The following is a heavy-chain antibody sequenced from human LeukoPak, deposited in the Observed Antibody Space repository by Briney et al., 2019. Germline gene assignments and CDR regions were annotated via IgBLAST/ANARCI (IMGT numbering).Heavy chain of an antibody. D-gene: IGHD1-26*01. Sequence: ASVKVSFKASGYTFTSYGIGWVRQAPGQGLEWMGWISAKNGNTNYAQKVQGRVTMTTDTSTSTAYMELRSLRSDDTAVYYCARDTEWEKNPDYFDYWGQGTLVTVSS. V-gene: IGHV1-18*01. J-gene: IGHJ4*02. CDR3: ARDTEWEKNPDYFDY. CDR1: GYTFTSYG. CDR2: ISAKNGNT.